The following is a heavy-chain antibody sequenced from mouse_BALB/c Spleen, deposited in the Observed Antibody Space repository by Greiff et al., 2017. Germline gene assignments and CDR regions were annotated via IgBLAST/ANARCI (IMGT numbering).Heavy chain of an antibody. CDR1: GFTFSSFG. V-gene: IGHV5-17*02. CDR3: ARVADYYGSSGYFDV. J-gene: IGHJ1*01. CDR2: ISSGSSTI. D-gene: IGHD1-1*01. Sequence: EVKLVESGGGLVQPGGSRKLSCAASGFTFSSFGMHWVRQAPEKGLEWVAYISSGSSTIYYADTVKGRFTISRDNPKNTLFLQMTSLRSEDTAMYYCARVADYYGSSGYFDVWGAGTTVTVSS.